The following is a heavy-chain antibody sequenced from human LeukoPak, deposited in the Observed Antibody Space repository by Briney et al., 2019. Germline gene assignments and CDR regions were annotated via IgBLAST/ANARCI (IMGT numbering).Heavy chain of an antibody. J-gene: IGHJ3*02. CDR3: ARDNRGIQHGFRVAFDI. Sequence: PGESLKISCKGSGYSFTTYWIGWVRQMPGKGLEWMGIIYPGDSDTRYSPSFQGQVTISADKSITTAYLQWSSLKASDTAMYYCARDNRGIQHGFRVAFDIWGQGTMVTVSS. CDR2: IYPGDSDT. V-gene: IGHV5-51*01. CDR1: GYSFTTYW. D-gene: IGHD5-18*01.